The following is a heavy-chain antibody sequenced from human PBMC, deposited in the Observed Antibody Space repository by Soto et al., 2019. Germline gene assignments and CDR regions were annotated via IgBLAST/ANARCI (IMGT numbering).Heavy chain of an antibody. V-gene: IGHV1-69*13. J-gene: IGHJ4*02. CDR2: IIPIFGTA. CDR1: GGTFSSYA. Sequence: SVKVSCKASGGTFSSYAISWVRQAPGQGLEWMGGIIPIFGTANYAQKFQGRVTITADESTSTAYMELSSLRSEDTAVYYCARSQLAYCGGDCYLQAGSFDYWGQGTLVTVSS. D-gene: IGHD2-21*02. CDR3: ARSQLAYCGGDCYLQAGSFDY.